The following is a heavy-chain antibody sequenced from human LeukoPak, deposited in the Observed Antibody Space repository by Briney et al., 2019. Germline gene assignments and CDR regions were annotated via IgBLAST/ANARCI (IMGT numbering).Heavy chain of an antibody. D-gene: IGHD3-10*01. V-gene: IGHV4-38-2*02. CDR3: ARVSYGSGSYYYYYYYYMDV. CDR2: IYDSGST. CDR1: GYSISSGYY. J-gene: IGHJ6*03. Sequence: PSETLSLTCTVSGYSISSGYYWGWIRQPPGKGLEWIGSIYDSGSTYYNPSLKSRVTISVDTSKNQFSLKLSSVTAADTAVYYCARVSYGSGSYYYYYYYYMDVWGKGTTVTVSS.